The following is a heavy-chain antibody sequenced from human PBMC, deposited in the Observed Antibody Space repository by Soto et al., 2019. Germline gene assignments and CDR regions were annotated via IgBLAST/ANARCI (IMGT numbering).Heavy chain of an antibody. CDR3: ERRREYDILTGPGWFDP. J-gene: IGHJ5*02. CDR2: IYYSGST. Sequence: SETLSLTCTVSGGSISSYYWSWIRQPPGKGLEWIGYIYYSGSTNYNPSHKSRVTISVDTSKNQFSLKLSSVTAADTAVYFFERRREYDILTGPGWFDPWGQGTLVTVSS. CDR1: GGSISSYY. V-gene: IGHV4-59*01. D-gene: IGHD3-9*01.